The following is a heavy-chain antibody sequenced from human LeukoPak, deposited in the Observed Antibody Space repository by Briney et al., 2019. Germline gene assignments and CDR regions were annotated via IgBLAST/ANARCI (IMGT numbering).Heavy chain of an antibody. J-gene: IGHJ4*02. CDR1: GGSISSSSYY. CDR3: ARHVHDYIWGSYRHGRYDY. CDR2: IYYSGST. D-gene: IGHD3-16*02. Sequence: PETLSLTCTVSGGSISSSSYYWGWIRQPPGKGLEWIGSIYYSGSTYYNPSLKSRVTISVDTSKNQFSLKLSSVTAADTAVYYCARHVHDYIWGSYRHGRYDYWGQGTLVTVSS. V-gene: IGHV4-39*01.